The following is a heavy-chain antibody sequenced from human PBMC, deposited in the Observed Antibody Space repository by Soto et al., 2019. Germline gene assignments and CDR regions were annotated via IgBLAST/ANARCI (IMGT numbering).Heavy chain of an antibody. CDR2: ISGSGDST. J-gene: IGHJ4*02. V-gene: IGHV3-23*01. Sequence: EVQLLESGGGLVQPGGSLRLSCAASGFTFSSYAMRWVRQAPVKGLEWVSAISGSGDSTYYADSVKGRFTISRDNSKNTLYLQMNSLRAEDTAVYYCVSRGSGSYYDYWGQGTLVTVSS. CDR3: VSRGSGSYYDY. CDR1: GFTFSSYA. D-gene: IGHD1-26*01.